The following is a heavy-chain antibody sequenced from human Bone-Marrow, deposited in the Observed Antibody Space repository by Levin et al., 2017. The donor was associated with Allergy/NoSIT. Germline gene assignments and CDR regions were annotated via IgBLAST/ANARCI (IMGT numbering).Heavy chain of an antibody. D-gene: IGHD6-13*01. CDR1: GFTLSNNW. CDR3: SRGSKAAAGPTY. CDR2: IRQDGFET. Sequence: PGGSLRLSCVTSGFTLSNNWMNWVRQAPGKGLEWVANIRQDGFETYFLDSVKGRFTISRDNAKNSVFLQMNSLRVEDTAMYFWSRGSKAAAGPTYWGRGTLVTVSS. V-gene: IGHV3-7*04. J-gene: IGHJ4*02.